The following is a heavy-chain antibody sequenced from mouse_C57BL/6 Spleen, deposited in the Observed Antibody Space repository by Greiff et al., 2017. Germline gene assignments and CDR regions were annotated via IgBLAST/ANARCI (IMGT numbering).Heavy chain of an antibody. CDR2: IYPRSGNT. V-gene: IGHV1-81*01. CDR1: GYTFTSYG. CDR3: AVHYGSSYVDWYFDV. Sequence: VKLQESGAELARPGASVKLSCKASGYTFTSYGISWVKQRTGQGLEWIGEIYPRSGNTYYNEKFKGKDTLTADKSSSTAYMELRSLTSEDSAVYFCAVHYGSSYVDWYFDVWGTGTTVTVSS. J-gene: IGHJ1*03. D-gene: IGHD1-1*01.